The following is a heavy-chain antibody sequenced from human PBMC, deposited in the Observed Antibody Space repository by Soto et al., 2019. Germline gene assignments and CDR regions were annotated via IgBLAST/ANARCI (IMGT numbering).Heavy chain of an antibody. Sequence: GGSLRLSCAASGFTFSRYGMHWVRQAPGKGLEWVTVISYDGSNKYYADSVKGRFTISRDNSKNTLYLQMNSLRVEDTTVYYCAKPLDPVTTANHFDYWGQGTLVTVSS. J-gene: IGHJ4*02. D-gene: IGHD4-17*01. CDR3: AKPLDPVTTANHFDY. V-gene: IGHV3-30*18. CDR1: GFTFSRYG. CDR2: ISYDGSNK.